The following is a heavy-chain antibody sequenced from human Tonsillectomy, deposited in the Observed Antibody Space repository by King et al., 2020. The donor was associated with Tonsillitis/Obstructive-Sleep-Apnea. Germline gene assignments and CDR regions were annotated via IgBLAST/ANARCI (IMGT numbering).Heavy chain of an antibody. Sequence: QLVQSGGGVVQPGGSLRLSCAASGFTFDDYAMHWVRQAPGKGLEWVSLNSGDGGSTYYADSVKGRFTISRDNSKNSLYLQMNSLRTEDTALYYCAKDIMTGDYNWFDPWGQGTLVTVSS. V-gene: IGHV3-43*02. CDR1: GFTFDDYA. CDR2: NSGDGGST. CDR3: AKDIMTGDYNWFDP. J-gene: IGHJ5*02. D-gene: IGHD7-27*01.